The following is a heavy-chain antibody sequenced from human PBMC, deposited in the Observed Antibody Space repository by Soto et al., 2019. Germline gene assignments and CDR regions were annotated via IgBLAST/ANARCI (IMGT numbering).Heavy chain of an antibody. D-gene: IGHD6-19*01. J-gene: IGHJ4*02. CDR3: ARAVAVAADFDY. CDR1: GYTFTSYA. V-gene: IGHV1-3*01. Sequence: EASVKVSCKASGYTFTSYAIDWVRQAPGQRLEWMGWINAGNGNTKYSQKFQGRVTITRDTSASTAYMELSSLRSEDTAVYYCARAVAVAADFDYWGQGTLVTVSS. CDR2: INAGNGNT.